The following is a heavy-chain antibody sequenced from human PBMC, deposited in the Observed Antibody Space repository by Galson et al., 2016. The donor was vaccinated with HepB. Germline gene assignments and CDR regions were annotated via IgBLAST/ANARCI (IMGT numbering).Heavy chain of an antibody. CDR1: GYTFPSYV. J-gene: IGHJ4*02. Sequence: SEQVSCKASGYTFPSYVIHCVRQAPGQRPEYMGWINAAMGHTKYPQQFQGRVTIFRDTSASTAYMEPSSLTSEDTAIYYCARNTYLRFFDWRCFDHWGQGTLVTVSS. CDR2: INAAMGHT. CDR3: ARNTYLRFFDWRCFDH. D-gene: IGHD3-9*01. V-gene: IGHV1-3*01.